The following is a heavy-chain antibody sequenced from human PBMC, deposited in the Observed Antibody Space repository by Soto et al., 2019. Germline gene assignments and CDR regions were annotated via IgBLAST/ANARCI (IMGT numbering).Heavy chain of an antibody. CDR2: INSCGSNI. Sequence: QVQLVESGGGLVKPGGSLRLSCTASGFTFTDHYMTWIRQAPGKGLEWVSYINSCGSNIYYADSVRGRFTISRDNAKNSVYLQMSSLRAEDTAIYYCARDMRGANWGQGTLVIVSS. CDR3: ARDMRGAN. V-gene: IGHV3-11*01. J-gene: IGHJ4*02. D-gene: IGHD3-10*01. CDR1: GFTFTDHY.